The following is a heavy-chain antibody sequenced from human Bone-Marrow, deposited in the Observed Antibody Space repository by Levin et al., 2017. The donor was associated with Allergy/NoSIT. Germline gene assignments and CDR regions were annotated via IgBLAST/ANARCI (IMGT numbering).Heavy chain of an antibody. CDR3: ARHGSWNFDY. J-gene: IGHJ4*02. D-gene: IGHD6-13*01. V-gene: IGHV3-7*01. CDR1: GFTFSNSW. Sequence: LSLTCEASGFTFSNSWMGWVRQAPGKGLEWVANIKLDGSTKYYGDSVKGRFTVSRDNAQNSLYLQMNSLRVEDTAVYYCARHGSWNFDYWGQGTLVTVSS. CDR2: IKLDGSTK.